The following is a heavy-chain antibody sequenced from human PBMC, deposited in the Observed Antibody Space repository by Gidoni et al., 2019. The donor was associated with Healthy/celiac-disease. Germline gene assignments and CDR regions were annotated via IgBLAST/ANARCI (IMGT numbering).Heavy chain of an antibody. CDR2: ISWNSGSI. D-gene: IGHD3-22*01. CDR1: GFTFADYA. CDR3: AKGGGTSYYDSSGFSDY. J-gene: IGHJ4*02. Sequence: EVQLVESGGGLVQPGRSLRLSCAASGFTFADYAMHWVRHAPGKGLEWVSGISWNSGSIGDADSVKGRFTISRDNAKNSLYLQMNSLRAEDTALYYCAKGGGTSYYDSSGFSDYWGQGTLVTVSS. V-gene: IGHV3-9*01.